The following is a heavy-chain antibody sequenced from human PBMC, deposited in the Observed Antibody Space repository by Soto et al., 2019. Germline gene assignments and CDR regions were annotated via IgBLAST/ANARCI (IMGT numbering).Heavy chain of an antibody. CDR3: ARIGGGGDMDY. Sequence: SETLSLTCAVSGGSISSGGYSWSWIRQPPGKGLEWIGYIYHSGSTYYNPSLKSRVTMSVDTSKNQFSLKLRSVTAVDTAVYYCARIGGGGDMDYWGQGTLVTVSS. V-gene: IGHV4-30-2*01. CDR1: GGSISSGGYS. J-gene: IGHJ4*02. CDR2: IYHSGST. D-gene: IGHD3-16*01.